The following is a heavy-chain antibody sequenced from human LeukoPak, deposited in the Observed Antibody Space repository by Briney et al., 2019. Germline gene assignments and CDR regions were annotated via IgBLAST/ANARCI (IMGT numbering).Heavy chain of an antibody. CDR2: INHSGST. CDR1: GGSFSGYY. D-gene: IGHD5-12*01. Sequence: KTSETLSLTCAVYGGSFSGYYWSWIRQPPGRGLEWIGEINHSGSTNYNPSLKSRVTISVDTSKNQFSLSLSSVIAADTAVYYCAREAIPGRVTTILPYWGQGTLVTVSS. J-gene: IGHJ4*02. V-gene: IGHV4-34*01. CDR3: AREAIPGRVTTILPY.